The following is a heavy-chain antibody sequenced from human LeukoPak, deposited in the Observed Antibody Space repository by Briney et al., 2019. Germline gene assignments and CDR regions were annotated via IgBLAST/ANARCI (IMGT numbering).Heavy chain of an antibody. Sequence: GGSLRLSCAASGFTFSSDAMSWVRQAPGKRLEWVSTISGSGSSTYYADSVKGRFTISRDNSKNTLYLQMNSLRAEDTAVYYCAKYNYDSSAYYRYWGQGTLVTVSS. CDR2: ISGSGSST. J-gene: IGHJ4*02. V-gene: IGHV3-23*01. CDR3: AKYNYDSSAYYRY. D-gene: IGHD3-22*01. CDR1: GFTFSSDA.